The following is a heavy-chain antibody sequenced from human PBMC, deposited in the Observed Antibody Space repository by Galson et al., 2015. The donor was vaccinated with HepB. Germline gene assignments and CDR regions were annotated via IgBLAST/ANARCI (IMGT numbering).Heavy chain of an antibody. Sequence: SLRLSCAASGFTFNSYDMHWVRQAPGKGLEWVAFSSLSGRTEYYADSVKGRFTISRDNSKNTLFLEMSGLRPEDTAVYYCARDPRRNVESGGARFPRQTREYYMDVWGKGTTVIVSS. CDR1: GFTFNSYD. V-gene: IGHV3-30*03. D-gene: IGHD2-21*01. CDR2: SSLSGRTE. J-gene: IGHJ6*03. CDR3: ARDPRRNVESGGARFPRQTREYYMDV.